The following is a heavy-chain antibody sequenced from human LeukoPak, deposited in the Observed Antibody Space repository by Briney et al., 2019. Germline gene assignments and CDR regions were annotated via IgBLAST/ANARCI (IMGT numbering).Heavy chain of an antibody. CDR2: IIPILGIA. CDR3: AEAYCGGDCYHYYGMDV. V-gene: IGHV1-69*04. J-gene: IGHJ6*02. Sequence: ASVKVSCKASGGTFSSYAISWVRQAPGQGLAWMGRIIPILGIANYAQKFQGRVTITADKSTSTAYMELSSLRSEDTAVYYCAEAYCGGDCYHYYGMDVWGQGTTVTVSS. CDR1: GGTFSSYA. D-gene: IGHD2-21*02.